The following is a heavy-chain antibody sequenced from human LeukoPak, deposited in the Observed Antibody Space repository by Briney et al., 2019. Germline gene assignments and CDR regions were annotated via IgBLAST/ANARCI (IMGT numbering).Heavy chain of an antibody. D-gene: IGHD2-2*02. CDR3: ARVRYCSSTSCYRSFDY. CDR2: INHSGST. CDR1: GGSISSYY. V-gene: IGHV4-34*01. Sequence: SETLSLTCTVSGGSISSYYWSWIRQPPGKGLEWIGEINHSGSTNYNPSLKSRVTISVDTSKNQFSLKLSSVTAADTAVYYCARVRYCSSTSCYRSFDYWGQGTLVTVSS. J-gene: IGHJ4*02.